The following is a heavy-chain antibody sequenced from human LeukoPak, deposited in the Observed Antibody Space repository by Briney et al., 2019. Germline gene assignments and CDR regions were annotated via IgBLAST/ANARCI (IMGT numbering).Heavy chain of an antibody. Sequence: ASVKVSCKVSGYTLTELSMHWVRQAPGKGLEWMGGFDPEDGETIYAQKFQGRVTITEDTSTDTAYMELSSLRSEDTAVYYCATDINRDYYDSSGYSNAFDIWGQGTMVTVSS. V-gene: IGHV1-24*01. CDR1: GYTLTELS. J-gene: IGHJ3*02. D-gene: IGHD3-22*01. CDR3: ATDINRDYYDSSGYSNAFDI. CDR2: FDPEDGET.